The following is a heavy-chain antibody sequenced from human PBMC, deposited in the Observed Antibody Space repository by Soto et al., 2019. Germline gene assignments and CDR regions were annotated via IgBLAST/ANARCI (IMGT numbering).Heavy chain of an antibody. CDR3: ARDATGTTSGGDYYYGMDV. CDR1: GGTFSSYA. CDR2: IIPIFGTA. Sequence: QVQLVQSGAEVKKPGSSVKVSCKASGGTFSSYAISWVRQAPGQGLEWMGGIIPIFGTANYAQKFQGRVTITADESTRTAYMELSSLRSEDTAVYYCARDATGTTSGGDYYYGMDVWGQGTTVTVS. J-gene: IGHJ6*02. V-gene: IGHV1-69*01. D-gene: IGHD1-7*01.